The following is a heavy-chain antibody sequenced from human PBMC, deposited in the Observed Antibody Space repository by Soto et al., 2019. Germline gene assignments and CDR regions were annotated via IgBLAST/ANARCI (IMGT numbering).Heavy chain of an antibody. CDR1: GFTFGDYA. D-gene: IGHD3-22*01. V-gene: IGHV3-49*04. J-gene: IGHJ4*02. CDR2: IRSKAYGGTT. CDR3: TSAGGLGYYDSSGDFDY. Sequence: PGGSLRLSCTASGFTFGDYAMSWVRQAPGKGLEWVGFIRSKAYGGTTEYAASVKGRFTISRDDSKSIAYLQMNSLKTEDTAVYYCTSAGGLGYYDSSGDFDYWGQGTLVTGSS.